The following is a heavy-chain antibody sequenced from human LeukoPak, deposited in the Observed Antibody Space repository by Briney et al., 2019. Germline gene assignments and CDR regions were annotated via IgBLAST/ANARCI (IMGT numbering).Heavy chain of an antibody. V-gene: IGHV3-21*04. CDR3: AKAGQWELRQYFDY. CDR1: GFTFSSYS. Sequence: GGSLRLSCAASGFTFSSYSMNWVRQAPGKGLEWVSSISSSSSYIYYADSVKGRFTISRDNAKNSLYLQMNSLRAEDTALYYCAKAGQWELRQYFDYWGQGTLVTVSS. CDR2: ISSSSSYI. J-gene: IGHJ4*02. D-gene: IGHD1-26*01.